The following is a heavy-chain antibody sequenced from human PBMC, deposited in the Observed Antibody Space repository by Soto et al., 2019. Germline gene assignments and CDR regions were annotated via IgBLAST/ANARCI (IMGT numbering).Heavy chain of an antibody. CDR1: GYTFTSYY. CDR2: INPSGGST. CDR3: ARDLSPEGYSYYYYYGMDV. D-gene: IGHD5-18*01. Sequence: QVQLVQSGAEVKKPGASVKVSCKASGYTFTSYYMHWVRQAPGQGLEWMGIINPSGGSTSYAQKFQGRVTMTRDTSTSTVYMELSSLRSEDTAVYYCARDLSPEGYSYYYYYGMDVWGQGTTVTVSS. V-gene: IGHV1-46*01. J-gene: IGHJ6*02.